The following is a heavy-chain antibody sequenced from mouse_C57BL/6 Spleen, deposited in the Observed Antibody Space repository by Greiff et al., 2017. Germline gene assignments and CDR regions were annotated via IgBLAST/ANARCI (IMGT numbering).Heavy chain of an antibody. CDR1: GFPFSSYA. Sequence: EVQVVESGEGLVKPGGSLKLSCAASGFPFSSYAMSWVRQTPEKKLEWVAYISSGGDYIYYADTVKGRFTISRDNARNTLYLQMSSLKSEDTAMYYCTRDPHYYGSSYCDYWGQGTTLTVSS. V-gene: IGHV5-9-1*02. D-gene: IGHD1-1*01. CDR2: ISSGGDYI. J-gene: IGHJ2*01. CDR3: TRDPHYYGSSYCDY.